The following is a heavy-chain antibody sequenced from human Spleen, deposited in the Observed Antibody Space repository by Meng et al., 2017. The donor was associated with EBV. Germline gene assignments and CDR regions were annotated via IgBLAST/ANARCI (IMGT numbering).Heavy chain of an antibody. CDR2: INPKSGDA. Sequence: QEQLVQSGAEVKKPGASVKVSCKASGYNFYNFYIHWVRQAPGQGLEWMGRINPKSGDAGYAQKFQGRVTMTRDTSIFTAYMELNRLRSEDTAVYYCARETIMSTLGVFSGWFDPWGQGTLVTVSS. J-gene: IGHJ5*02. CDR1: GYNFYNFY. V-gene: IGHV1-2*06. CDR3: ARETIMSTLGVFSGWFDP. D-gene: IGHD5/OR15-5a*01.